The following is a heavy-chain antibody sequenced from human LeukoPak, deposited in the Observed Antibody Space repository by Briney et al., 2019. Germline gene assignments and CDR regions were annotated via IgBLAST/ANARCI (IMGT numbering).Heavy chain of an antibody. CDR3: ARVDGNGYCSSTSCYSYYYYYMDV. CDR2: IYHSGST. CDR1: GGSISNSYYY. D-gene: IGHD2-2*02. Sequence: SETLSLTCAVSGGSISNSYYYWGWIRQPPGKGLEWIGYIYHSGSTYYNPSLKSRVTISVDRSKNQFSLKLSSVTAADTAVYYCARVDGNGYCSSTSCYSYYYYYMDVWGKGTTVTVSS. J-gene: IGHJ6*03. V-gene: IGHV4-39*07.